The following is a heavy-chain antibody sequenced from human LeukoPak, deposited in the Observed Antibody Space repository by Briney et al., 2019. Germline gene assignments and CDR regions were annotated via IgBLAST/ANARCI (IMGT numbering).Heavy chain of an antibody. Sequence: QAGGSLRLSCAASGFTFSSYAMSWVRQAPGKGLEWVSTISGSGLSTYYADSVKGRFTISRDNTKNSLYLQMNGLRAEDTAVYYCARGIVVSPAAPYSWFDPRGQGTLVIVSS. CDR2: ISGSGLST. D-gene: IGHD2-2*01. V-gene: IGHV3-23*01. CDR1: GFTFSSYA. CDR3: ARGIVVSPAAPYSWFDP. J-gene: IGHJ5*02.